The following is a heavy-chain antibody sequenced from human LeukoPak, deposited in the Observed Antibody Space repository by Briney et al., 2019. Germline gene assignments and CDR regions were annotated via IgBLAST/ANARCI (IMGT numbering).Heavy chain of an antibody. J-gene: IGHJ5*02. CDR1: GFTFSSYT. CDR3: ARGNSYAMGA. Sequence: GGSLRLSCAASGFTFSSYTMHWVRQAPDKGLEWVAVISFDRGDKYYVDSVKGRFTISRDNVKKSVYLQMNSLRPEDTAVYYCARGNSYAMGAWGQGTLVTVSS. V-gene: IGHV3-30-3*01. CDR2: ISFDRGDK. D-gene: IGHD1/OR15-1a*01.